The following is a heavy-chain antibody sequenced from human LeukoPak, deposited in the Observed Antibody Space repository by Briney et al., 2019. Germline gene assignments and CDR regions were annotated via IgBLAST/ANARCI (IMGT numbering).Heavy chain of an antibody. V-gene: IGHV4-39*07. CDR3: ARVVCSGGSCYPYYFDY. Sequence: SETLSLTCTVSGGSISSSSYYWGWIRQPPGKGLEWIGSIYYSGSTYYNPSLKSRVTISVDTSKNQFSLKLSSVTAADTAVYYCARVVCSGGSCYPYYFDYWGQGTLVTVSS. CDR1: GGSISSSSYY. D-gene: IGHD2-15*01. J-gene: IGHJ4*02. CDR2: IYYSGST.